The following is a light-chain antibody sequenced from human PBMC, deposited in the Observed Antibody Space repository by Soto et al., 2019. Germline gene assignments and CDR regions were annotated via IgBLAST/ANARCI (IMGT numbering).Light chain of an antibody. CDR3: QRYDSAPRT. J-gene: IGKJ1*01. V-gene: IGKV1-27*01. CDR2: AAS. Sequence: DIQMTPSPSSLSASVGDRVTTTCRASQGISSYLAWYQQQPGRIPRLLIYAASTLQSGVPSRFTGSGSGTDFTRTISSLQPEDVTTYYCQRYDSAPRTFGPGTKVEIK. CDR1: QGISSY.